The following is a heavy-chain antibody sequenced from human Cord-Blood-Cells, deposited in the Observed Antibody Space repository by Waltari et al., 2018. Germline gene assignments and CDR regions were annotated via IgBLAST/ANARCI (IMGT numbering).Heavy chain of an antibody. J-gene: IGHJ5*02. Sequence: QLQLQESGPGLVKPSETLSLTCTVSGGPIRSSSYYWGWFRQPPGKGLEWIGSIYYSGSTYYNPSLKSRVTISVDTSKNQFSLKLSSVTAADTAVYYCARRVRDGHYNWFDPWGQGTLATVSS. CDR3: ARRVRDGHYNWFDP. V-gene: IGHV4-39*01. CDR1: GGPIRSSSYY. CDR2: IYYSGST.